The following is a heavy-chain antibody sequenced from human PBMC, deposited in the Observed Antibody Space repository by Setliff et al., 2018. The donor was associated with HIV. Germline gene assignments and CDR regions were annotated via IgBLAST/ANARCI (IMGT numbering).Heavy chain of an antibody. V-gene: IGHV3-30*04. CDR1: GFTLRNYP. D-gene: IGHD2-21*01. CDR2: ISPDGGAT. CDR3: ARDRGVGENYFDY. Sequence: PGGSLRLSCVVSGFTLRNYPINWVHQAPGKGLEWVAGISPDGGATYYADSVRGRFIISRDNSRDTVYLQVGSLKTEDTGVFYCARDRGVGENYFDYWGQGTLVTVSS. J-gene: IGHJ4*02.